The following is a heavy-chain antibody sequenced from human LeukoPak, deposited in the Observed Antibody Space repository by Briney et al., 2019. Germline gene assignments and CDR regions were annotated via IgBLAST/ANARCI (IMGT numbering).Heavy chain of an antibody. CDR2: IYSDNT. Sequence: PGGSLRLSCTVSGFTVSSSSMSWVRQAPGKGLEWVSFIYSDNTHYSDSVKGRFTISRDNSKNTLYLQMNSLRAEDTAVYYCAGRAGAYSHPYDYWGQGTLVTVSS. CDR1: GFTVSSSS. D-gene: IGHD4/OR15-4a*01. J-gene: IGHJ4*02. CDR3: AGRAGAYSHPYDY. V-gene: IGHV3-53*01.